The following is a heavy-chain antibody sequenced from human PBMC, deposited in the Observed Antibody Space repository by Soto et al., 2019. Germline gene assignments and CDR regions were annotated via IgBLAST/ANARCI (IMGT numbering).Heavy chain of an antibody. CDR3: ARDRPGYGSGSYSSGMDV. CDR1: GGSISSYY. J-gene: IGHJ6*02. CDR2: IYYSGST. Sequence: KQSQTLSLTCTVSGGSISSYYWSWIRQPPGKGLEWIGYIYYSGSTNYNPSLKSRVTISVDTSKNQFSLKLSSVTAADTAVYYCARDRPGYGSGSYSSGMDVWGQGTTVTVSS. D-gene: IGHD3-10*01. V-gene: IGHV4-59*01.